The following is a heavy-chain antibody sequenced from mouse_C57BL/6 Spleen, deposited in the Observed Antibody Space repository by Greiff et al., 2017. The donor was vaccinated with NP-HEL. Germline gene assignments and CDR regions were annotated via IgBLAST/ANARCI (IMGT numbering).Heavy chain of an antibody. Sequence: VQLQQSGAELVKPGASVKISCKASGYAFSSYWMNWVKQRPGKGLEWIGQIYPGDGDTNYNGKFKGKATLTADKSSSTAYMQLSSLTSKDSAVYFCARGESLYAMDYWGQGTSVTVSS. CDR1: GYAFSSYW. CDR3: ARGESLYAMDY. J-gene: IGHJ4*01. V-gene: IGHV1-80*01. CDR2: IYPGDGDT.